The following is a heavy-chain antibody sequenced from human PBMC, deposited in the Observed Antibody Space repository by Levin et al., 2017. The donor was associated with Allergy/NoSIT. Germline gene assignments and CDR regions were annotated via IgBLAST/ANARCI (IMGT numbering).Heavy chain of an antibody. CDR1: GFTVSNHY. CDR2: IYYDDTT. CDR3: ARVPPADY. V-gene: IGHV3-66*01. Sequence: ESLKISCAASGFTVSNHYMTWVRQAPGKGLEWVSIIYYDDTTNYADSVKDRFIISRDTSKDTVYLQMNTLRAEDTAVYYCARVPPADYWGQGILVTVSS. J-gene: IGHJ4*02.